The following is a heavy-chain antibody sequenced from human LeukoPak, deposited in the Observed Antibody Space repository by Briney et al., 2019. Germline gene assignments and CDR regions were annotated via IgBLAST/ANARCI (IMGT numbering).Heavy chain of an antibody. J-gene: IGHJ4*02. V-gene: IGHV3-7*01. D-gene: IGHD6-6*01. Sequence: GGSLRLSCAASGFTFSTYWMSWFRQTPGKGLEWVAKIKADGGEKDHVASVKGRFTISRDNAKNSLYLQMNSLRVEDTAVYYCARGGAARPDFWGQGTLVTVSS. CDR1: GFTFSTYW. CDR2: IKADGGEK. CDR3: ARGGAARPDF.